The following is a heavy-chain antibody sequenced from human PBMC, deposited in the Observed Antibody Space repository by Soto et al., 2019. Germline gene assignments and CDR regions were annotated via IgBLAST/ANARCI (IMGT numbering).Heavy chain of an antibody. V-gene: IGHV1-69*02. CDR3: ARSDYDYLWGSYSIKAFDI. D-gene: IGHD3-16*01. J-gene: IGHJ3*02. CDR2: IIPILGIA. Sequence: QVQLVQSGAEVKKPGSSVKVSCKASGGTFSSYTISWVRQAPGQGLEWMGRIIPILGIANYAQKFQGRVTSTADKSTSTAYRELRSLRSEDTAVYYCARSDYDYLWGSYSIKAFDIWGQGTMVTVSS. CDR1: GGTFSSYT.